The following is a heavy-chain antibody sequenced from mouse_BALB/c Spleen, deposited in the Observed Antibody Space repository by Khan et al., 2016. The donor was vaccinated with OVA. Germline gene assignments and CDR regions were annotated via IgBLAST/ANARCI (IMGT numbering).Heavy chain of an antibody. Sequence: QVQLKESGAELVKPGASVKLSCKASGYTFTNYDINWVRQRPEQGLEWIGWIFPGDDSTKYNEKFKGKATLTTDKSSSTAYMQLSRLPSEDSAVFCCAREYYGGNLSWYFDDWGEGTTVTVAS. CDR2: IFPGDDST. CDR1: GYTFTNYD. CDR3: AREYYGGNLSWYFDD. D-gene: IGHD1-1*02. V-gene: IGHV1-85*01. J-gene: IGHJ1*01.